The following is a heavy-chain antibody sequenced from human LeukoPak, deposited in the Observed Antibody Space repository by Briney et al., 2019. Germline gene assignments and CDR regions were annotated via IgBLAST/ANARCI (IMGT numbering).Heavy chain of an antibody. CDR1: GFTFSDFA. D-gene: IGHD2-2*03. CDR2: ITGDTHNT. V-gene: IGHV3-23*01. Sequence: QPGGSLRLSCTASGFTFSDFALSWVRQAPGKGLECVATITGDTHNTRYADSVGGRFTISRDNSKNTLYLQMNSLRAEDTAVYYCARGNGYCSSTSCLYNWFDPWGQGTLVTVSS. CDR3: ARGNGYCSSTSCLYNWFDP. J-gene: IGHJ5*02.